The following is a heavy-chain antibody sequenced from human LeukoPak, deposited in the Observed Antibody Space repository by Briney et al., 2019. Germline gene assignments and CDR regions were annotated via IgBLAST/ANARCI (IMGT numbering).Heavy chain of an antibody. CDR3: AKVVNSGYYYYFDY. V-gene: IGHV1-69*04. CDR2: IIPILGIA. D-gene: IGHD3-22*01. Sequence: SVKVSCKASGGTFSSYAISWVRQAPGQGLEWMGRIIPILGIANYAQKFQGRVTITADKSTSTAYMELSSLRSEDTAVYYCAKVVNSGYYYYFDYWGQGTLVTVSS. CDR1: GGTFSSYA. J-gene: IGHJ4*02.